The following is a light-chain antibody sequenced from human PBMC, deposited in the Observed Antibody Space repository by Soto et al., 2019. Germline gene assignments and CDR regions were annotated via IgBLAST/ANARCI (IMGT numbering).Light chain of an antibody. CDR3: QQYNDLPPKT. J-gene: IGKJ1*01. CDR2: GAS. V-gene: IGKV3-15*01. CDR1: QSVSSN. Sequence: EIVMKQSPATLSVTPGDRATLSCRASQSVSSNLAWYQQKPGQAPRLLIYGASARAKGIPARFSGSGSGTEFTLTISSLQSEDFAVYYCQQYNDLPPKTFGQGTKVDIK.